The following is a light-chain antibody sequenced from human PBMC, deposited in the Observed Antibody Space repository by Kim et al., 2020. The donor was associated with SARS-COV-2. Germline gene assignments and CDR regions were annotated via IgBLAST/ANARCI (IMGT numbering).Light chain of an antibody. Sequence: QSALTQPASVSGLPGQSITISCSGTSSDVGGLNSVSWYQQHPGKAPRLIMFDVAKRPPGTSDRFSGSKSGNTASLTISGLQSHDESTFYCGSYTTTNTFQVVFGGGTQLTVL. CDR1: SSDVGGLNS. CDR2: DVA. CDR3: GSYTTTNTFQVV. J-gene: IGLJ3*02. V-gene: IGLV2-14*03.